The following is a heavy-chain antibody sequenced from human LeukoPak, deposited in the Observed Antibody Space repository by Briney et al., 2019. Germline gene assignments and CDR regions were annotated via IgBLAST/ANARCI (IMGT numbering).Heavy chain of an antibody. CDR2: IKQDGSEK. V-gene: IGHV3-7*01. D-gene: IGHD2-2*01. CDR1: GFTFSSYW. Sequence: GGSLRLSCAASGFTFSSYWMSWVRQAPGKGLEWVANIKQDGSEKYYVDSVKGRFTISRDNAKNSLYLQMNSLRAEDTAVYYCARSRSVVVPVDPPYYFDYWGQGTLVTVSS. CDR3: ARSRSVVVPVDPPYYFDY. J-gene: IGHJ4*02.